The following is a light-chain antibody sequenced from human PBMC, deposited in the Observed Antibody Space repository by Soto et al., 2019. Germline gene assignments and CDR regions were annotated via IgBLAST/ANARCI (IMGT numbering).Light chain of an antibody. CDR2: DAS. CDR3: QQYKSYSPII. Sequence: IQMTQSPSTLSASVGDRVTITCRASQSISSWLAWYQQKPGKAPKLLIYDASSLESGVPSRFSGSGSGTEFTLTISSLQPDDFATYYCQQYKSYSPIIFGQGTRLEIK. V-gene: IGKV1-5*01. J-gene: IGKJ5*01. CDR1: QSISSW.